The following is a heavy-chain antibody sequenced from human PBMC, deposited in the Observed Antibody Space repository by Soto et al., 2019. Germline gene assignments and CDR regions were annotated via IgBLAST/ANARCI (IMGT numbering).Heavy chain of an antibody. CDR1: GYTFISYG. CDR3: AREGYYSGSGSYSPPRYYGMDV. J-gene: IGHJ6*02. V-gene: IGHV1-18*01. D-gene: IGHD3-10*01. Sequence: QGQLVQSGAEVKKPGSSVKVSCKASGYTFISYGISWVRQAPGQGLERMGWISAYNDYTNYAQKLQGRVTMTTDTSTRIAYLELRSLRSDDTAVYYCAREGYYSGSGSYSPPRYYGMDVWGQGTTVTVSS. CDR2: ISAYNDYT.